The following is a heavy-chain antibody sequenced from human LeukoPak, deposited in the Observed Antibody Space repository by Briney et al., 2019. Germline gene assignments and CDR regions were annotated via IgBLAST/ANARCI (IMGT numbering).Heavy chain of an antibody. CDR2: INTGNGNT. Sequence: ASVTVSCKASGYTFTRNAMHWVRQAPGQRREWMGWINTGNGNTKYSQKFQDRVTITRDTSANTAYMELSSLRSEDTAVYYCARGYCNSTSCYYFDFWGQGTLVTVSS. V-gene: IGHV1-3*04. J-gene: IGHJ4*02. CDR1: GYTFTRNA. D-gene: IGHD2-2*01. CDR3: ARGYCNSTSCYYFDF.